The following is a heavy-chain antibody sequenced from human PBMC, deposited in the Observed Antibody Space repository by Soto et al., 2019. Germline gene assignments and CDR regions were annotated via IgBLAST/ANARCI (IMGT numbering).Heavy chain of an antibody. V-gene: IGHV3-74*01. CDR3: ARDQGYCSGGSCYVAGY. CDR2: INSDGSST. J-gene: IGHJ4*02. D-gene: IGHD2-15*01. Sequence: EVQLVESGGGLVQPGGSLRLSCAASGFTFSSYWMHWVRQAPGKGLVWVSRINSDGSSTTYADSVKGRFTISRDNAKNTLYLQLNSVRAEDTAVYDCARDQGYCSGGSCYVAGYWGQGTLVTVSS. CDR1: GFTFSSYW.